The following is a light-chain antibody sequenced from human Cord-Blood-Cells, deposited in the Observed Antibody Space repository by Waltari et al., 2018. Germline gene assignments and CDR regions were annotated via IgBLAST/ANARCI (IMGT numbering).Light chain of an antibody. V-gene: IGKV3-15*01. J-gene: IGKJ4*01. CDR2: GAS. CDR1: QSVSSN. Sequence: EIVMTQSPATLSVSPGERATLSCRASQSVSSNLAWYQQKPGHAPRLLIYGASTRATGIPARFSGSGSGTEFTLTISSLQSEDFAVYYCQQYNNWPPLIFGGGTKVEIK. CDR3: QQYNNWPPLI.